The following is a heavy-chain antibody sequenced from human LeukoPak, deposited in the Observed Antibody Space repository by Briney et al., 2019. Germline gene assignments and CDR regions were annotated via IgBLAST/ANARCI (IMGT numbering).Heavy chain of an antibody. CDR3: ARRQYGGYNDY. CDR1: GFTFSSSW. CDR2: IYYSGST. J-gene: IGHJ4*02. Sequence: PGGSLRLSCAASGFTFSSSWMTWVRQAPGKGLEWIGYIYYSGSTNYNPSLKSRVTISVDTSKNQFSLKLSSVTAADTAVYYCARRQYGGYNDYWGQGTLVTVSS. V-gene: IGHV4-59*08. D-gene: IGHD4-23*01.